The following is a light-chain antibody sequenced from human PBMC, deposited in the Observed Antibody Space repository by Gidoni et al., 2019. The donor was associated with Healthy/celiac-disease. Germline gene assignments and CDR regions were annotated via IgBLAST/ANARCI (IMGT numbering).Light chain of an antibody. CDR1: QSISSW. J-gene: IGKJ4*01. Sequence: DIQMTQSPSTLSASVGDRVTITCRASQSISSWLAWYQQKPGKDPKLLIYKASSLESGVPSRFSGSGSGTEFTLTISSLQPDDFATYYCQQYNSYWITFGGGTKVEIK. V-gene: IGKV1-5*03. CDR2: KAS. CDR3: QQYNSYWIT.